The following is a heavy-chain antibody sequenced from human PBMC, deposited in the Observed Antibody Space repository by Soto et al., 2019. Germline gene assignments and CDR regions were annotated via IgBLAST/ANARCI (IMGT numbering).Heavy chain of an antibody. Sequence: PGGSLRLSCAASGFTFSSYGMHWVRQAPGKALEWVAVIWYDGSNKYYADSVKGRFTISRDNSKNTLYLQMNSLRAEDTAVYYCARDDSPYYYGSGSSSAHWGQGTLVTVSS. CDR3: ARDDSPYYYGSGSSSAH. V-gene: IGHV3-33*01. D-gene: IGHD3-10*01. CDR1: GFTFSSYG. CDR2: IWYDGSNK. J-gene: IGHJ4*02.